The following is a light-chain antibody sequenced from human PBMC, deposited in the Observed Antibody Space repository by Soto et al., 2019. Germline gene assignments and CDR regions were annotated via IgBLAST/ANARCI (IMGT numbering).Light chain of an antibody. Sequence: SGLTPPGSVSGLPGQSVTISCTATYSDVGGYAFVSWYQHHPGKAPKLLISDVTHRPSGVSDRFAGSRSGNTASLTISDLQPEDEADYYCSSWRKSSTPYVFGTGTKVTVL. CDR1: YSDVGGYAF. CDR2: DVT. J-gene: IGLJ1*01. V-gene: IGLV2-14*03. CDR3: SSWRKSSTPYV.